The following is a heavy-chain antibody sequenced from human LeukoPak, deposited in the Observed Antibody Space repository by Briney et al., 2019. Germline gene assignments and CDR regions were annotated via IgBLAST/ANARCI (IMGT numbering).Heavy chain of an antibody. CDR3: AREGAAHDSSGYNIGDYFDY. CDR2: IYYSGST. V-gene: IGHV4-59*01. CDR1: GGSISNYY. Sequence: SETLSLTCTVSGGSISNYYWSWIRQPPGKGLEWIGYIYYSGSTNYNPSLKSRVTISVDTSKNQFSLKLSSVTAADTAVYYCAREGAAHDSSGYNIGDYFDYWGQGTLVTVSS. D-gene: IGHD3-22*01. J-gene: IGHJ4*02.